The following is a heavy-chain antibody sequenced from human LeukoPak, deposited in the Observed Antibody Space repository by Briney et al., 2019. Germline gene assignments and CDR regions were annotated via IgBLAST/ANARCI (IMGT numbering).Heavy chain of an antibody. J-gene: IGHJ4*02. CDR3: ARDYKYYYGSGSDYPFDY. CDR2: INPSGGST. Sequence: ASVKVSCKASGYTFTKFSMNWVRQAPGQGLEWMGIINPSGGSTRYAQKFQGRVTMTRDTSTNTVYMELNSLTAEDTAVFYCARDYKYYYGSGSDYPFDYWGQGTLVTVSS. CDR1: GYTFTKFS. D-gene: IGHD3-10*01. V-gene: IGHV1-46*01.